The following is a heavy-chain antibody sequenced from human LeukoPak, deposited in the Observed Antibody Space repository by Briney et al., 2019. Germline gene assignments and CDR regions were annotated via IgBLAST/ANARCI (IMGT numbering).Heavy chain of an antibody. J-gene: IGHJ4*02. D-gene: IGHD3-22*01. CDR3: TTEMDYYDSSGYYSLRLFDF. Sequence: GGSLRLSCAASGFRFNYAWMNWVRQTPGKGPEWVGRIKSKTDGETTDYAAPVKGRFTISRDDSKNTLYLEMKSLKTEDTAVYYCTTEMDYYDSSGYYSLRLFDFWGQGTRVTVPS. V-gene: IGHV3-15*01. CDR2: IKSKTDGETT. CDR1: GFRFNYAW.